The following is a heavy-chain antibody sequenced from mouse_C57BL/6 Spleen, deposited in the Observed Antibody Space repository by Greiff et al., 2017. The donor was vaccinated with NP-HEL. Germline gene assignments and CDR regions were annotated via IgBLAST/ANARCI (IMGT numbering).Heavy chain of an antibody. CDR1: GYTFTSYW. J-gene: IGHJ2*01. CDR3: ARDSSGYPSN. D-gene: IGHD3-2*02. Sequence: QVQLQQPGAELVKPGASVKMSCKASGYTFTSYWITWVKQRPGQGLEWIGDIYPGSGSTYYNEKFKSKATLTVDTSSSTAYMQLSSLTSEDSAVYYCARDSSGYPSNWGQGTTLTVSS. V-gene: IGHV1-55*01. CDR2: IYPGSGST.